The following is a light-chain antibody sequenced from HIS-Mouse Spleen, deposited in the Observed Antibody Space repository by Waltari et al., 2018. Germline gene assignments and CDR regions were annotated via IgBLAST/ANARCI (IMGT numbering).Light chain of an antibody. V-gene: IGLV2-23*01. CDR3: CSYAGSSTWV. CDR1: SSDVGSYNL. CDR2: EGS. J-gene: IGLJ3*02. Sequence: QSALTQPASVSGSPGQSITISCTRTSSDVGSYNLVSWYQQHPDKAPKLMIYEGSKRPSGVSNRFSGSKSGNTASLTISGLQAEDEADYYCCSYAGSSTWVFGGGTKLTVL.